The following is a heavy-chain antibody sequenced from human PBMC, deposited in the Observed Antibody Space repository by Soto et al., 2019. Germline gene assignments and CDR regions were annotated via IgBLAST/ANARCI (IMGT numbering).Heavy chain of an antibody. CDR3: ARETTTITIADY. CDR1: GFTFSSYN. Sequence: EVQLVESGGGLVQPGGSLRLSCVVSGFTFSSYNMNWVRRAPGKGLEWVLYISSSGSAIYAASVKGRFTISRENAKNSLYLQMNSLRAEDTAVYYCARETTTITIADYWGQGTLVTVSS. V-gene: IGHV3-48*01. CDR2: ISSSGSAI. D-gene: IGHD3-9*01. J-gene: IGHJ4*02.